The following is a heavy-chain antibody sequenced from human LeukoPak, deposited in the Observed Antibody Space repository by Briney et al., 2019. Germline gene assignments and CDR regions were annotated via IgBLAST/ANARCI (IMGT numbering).Heavy chain of an antibody. Sequence: GGSLRLSCAASGLTFSSYAMSWVRQAPGKGLEWVSGISDSGGSTYYADSVKGRFTISRDNPKNTLYLQMNSLRAEDTAVYYCAKDLSIADRPVNDYWGQGTLVTVSS. CDR3: AKDLSIADRPVNDY. CDR1: GLTFSSYA. D-gene: IGHD6-6*01. J-gene: IGHJ4*02. V-gene: IGHV3-23*01. CDR2: ISDSGGST.